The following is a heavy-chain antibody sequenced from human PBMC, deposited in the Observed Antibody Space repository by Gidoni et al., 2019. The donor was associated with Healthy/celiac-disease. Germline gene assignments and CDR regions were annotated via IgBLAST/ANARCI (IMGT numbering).Heavy chain of an antibody. Sequence: EVQLLESGGGLVQPGGSLRLSCAASGFTFSSYAMSWVRQSPVKGLEWFSASSGSGGSTYYADSVKGRFTISRDNSKNTLYLQMNSLRAEDTAVYYCAKAGSGSYPDFDYWGQGTLVTVSS. CDR1: GFTFSSYA. J-gene: IGHJ4*02. CDR3: AKAGSGSYPDFDY. CDR2: SSGSGGST. V-gene: IGHV3-23*01. D-gene: IGHD1-26*01.